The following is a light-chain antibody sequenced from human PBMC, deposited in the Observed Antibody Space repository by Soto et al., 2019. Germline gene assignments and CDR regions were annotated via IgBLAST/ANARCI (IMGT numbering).Light chain of an antibody. Sequence: QSALTQPPSVSGSPGQSVTISCTGTSSDVGAYNYVSWYQHHPGKAPKLIIYEVIERPSGVPDRFSGSKSGNTASLTVSGLQADDEADYYCSSYAGSRVVFGGGTQLTVL. J-gene: IGLJ2*01. CDR1: SSDVGAYNY. CDR2: EVI. CDR3: SSYAGSRVV. V-gene: IGLV2-8*01.